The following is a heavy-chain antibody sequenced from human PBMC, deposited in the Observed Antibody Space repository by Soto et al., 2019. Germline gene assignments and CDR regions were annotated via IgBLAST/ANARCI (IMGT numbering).Heavy chain of an antibody. CDR3: XXXXXGDDLTVTXXXXXXL. CDR2: VNPNSGGT. CDR1: GHTFSGYY. D-gene: IGHD3-16*01. V-gene: IGHV1-2*02. Sequence: QEQLVQSGADIKKPGASVKVSCKASGHTFSGYYVHWVRQAPGQGLEWMGWVNPNSGGTHYAQKFQGRVXMTRDTSLSAVYMELRSMRRDDMAXXXXXXXXXGDDLTVTXXXXXXLWG. J-gene: IGHJ6*01.